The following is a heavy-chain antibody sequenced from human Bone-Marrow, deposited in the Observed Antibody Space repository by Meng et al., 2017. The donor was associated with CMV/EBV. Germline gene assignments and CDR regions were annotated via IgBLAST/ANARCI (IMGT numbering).Heavy chain of an antibody. CDR2: IWYDGSNK. CDR1: GFTFSSYG. CDR3: ARDFWSGYYLGMDV. J-gene: IGHJ6*02. V-gene: IGHV3-33*01. D-gene: IGHD3-3*01. Sequence: GGSLRLSCAASGFTFSSYGMHWVRQAPGKGLEWVAVIWYDGSNKYYADSVKGRFTISRDNSKNTLYLQMNSLRAEDTAVYYCARDFWSGYYLGMDVWGQGTTVTVS.